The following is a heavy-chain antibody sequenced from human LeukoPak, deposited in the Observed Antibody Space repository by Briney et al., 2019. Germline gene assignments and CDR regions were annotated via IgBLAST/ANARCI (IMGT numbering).Heavy chain of an antibody. Sequence: PGGSLRLSCAASGFSLSRYWVHWVRHAPGTGVGWVSYIDNDGTDTNYADSVRGRFTVSRDNAKNTLYLQMNGLRAEDTAVYYCTRGGFDHNMDVWGKGTTVT. J-gene: IGHJ6*03. CDR3: TRGGFDHNMDV. CDR2: IDNDGTDT. D-gene: IGHD3-9*01. V-gene: IGHV3-74*01. CDR1: GFSLSRYW.